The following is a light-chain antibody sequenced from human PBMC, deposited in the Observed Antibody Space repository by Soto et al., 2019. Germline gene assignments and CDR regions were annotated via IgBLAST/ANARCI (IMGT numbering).Light chain of an antibody. CDR2: GAS. CDR1: QSVASN. CDR3: QQYHNWPPKYT. V-gene: IGKV3-15*01. J-gene: IGKJ2*01. Sequence: EIVMTQSPASLSVSPGDGATLSCRASQSVASNVAWYQQKPGQGPRLLIHGASTRAVGVPAMFSGSGSGTDFTFTISSLQSQDFAVYYCQQYHNWPPKYTFCQGTKLQIK.